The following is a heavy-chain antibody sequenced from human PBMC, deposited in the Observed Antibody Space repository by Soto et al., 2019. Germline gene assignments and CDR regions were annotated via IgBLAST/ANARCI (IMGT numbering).Heavy chain of an antibody. CDR1: GFTFSSYA. Sequence: GGSLRLSCAASGFTFSSYAMSWVRQAPGKGLEWVSAISGSGGSTYYADSVKGRFTISRDNSKNTLYLQMNSLRAEDTAVYYCAKDQYYYGSGSYYMGWFDPWGQGTLVTVSS. J-gene: IGHJ5*02. CDR2: ISGSGGST. CDR3: AKDQYYYGSGSYYMGWFDP. V-gene: IGHV3-23*01. D-gene: IGHD3-10*01.